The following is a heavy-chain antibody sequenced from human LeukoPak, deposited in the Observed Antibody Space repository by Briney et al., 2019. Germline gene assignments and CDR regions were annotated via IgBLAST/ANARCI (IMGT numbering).Heavy chain of an antibody. CDR2: IIPILGIA. V-gene: IGHV1-69*02. CDR3: ARAAGIATAQTPYGMDV. D-gene: IGHD1-26*01. CDR1: GGNFSSYT. Sequence: ASVKVSCKASGGNFSSYTISWVRQAPGQGLEWMGRIIPILGIANYAQKFQGRGTITAGKSTRTAYMELSSLRSEDTAVYYCARAAGIATAQTPYGMDVWGQGTTVTVSS. J-gene: IGHJ6*02.